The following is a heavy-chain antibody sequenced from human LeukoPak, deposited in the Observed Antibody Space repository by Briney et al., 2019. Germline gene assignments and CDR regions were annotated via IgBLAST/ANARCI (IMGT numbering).Heavy chain of an antibody. V-gene: IGHV3-48*03. D-gene: IGHD5-12*01. J-gene: IGHJ2*01. Sequence: PGGSLRLSCVASGFIFSSYEMNWVRQAPGKGLEWVSYISSRGGAIYYADSLKGRFTISRDNAKNSLYLQMNSVRAEDTAVYYCAKLTEVAPTRPQGFDLWGRGTLVTVSS. CDR2: ISSRGGAI. CDR1: GFIFSSYE. CDR3: AKLTEVAPTRPQGFDL.